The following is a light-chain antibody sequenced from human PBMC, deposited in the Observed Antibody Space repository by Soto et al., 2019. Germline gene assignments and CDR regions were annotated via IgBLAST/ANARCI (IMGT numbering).Light chain of an antibody. J-gene: IGLJ3*02. CDR3: CSYAGSYTWV. CDR2: EVS. Sequence: QSALTQPASVSGSPGQSITISCTGTSSDVGGYNYVSWYQQHPGKAPKFMIYEVSNRPSGVSNRFSGSRSGNTASLTISGLQAEDEADYYCCSYAGSYTWVLGGGTKLTVL. CDR1: SSDVGGYNY. V-gene: IGLV2-14*01.